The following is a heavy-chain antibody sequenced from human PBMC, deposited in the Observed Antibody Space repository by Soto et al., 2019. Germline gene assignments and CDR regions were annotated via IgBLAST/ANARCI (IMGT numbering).Heavy chain of an antibody. V-gene: IGHV4-34*01. CDR1: GGSFSGYY. J-gene: IGHJ4*02. D-gene: IGHD3-22*01. CDR2: IDHSGST. Sequence: QVQLQQWGAGLLKPSETLSLTCAVSGGSFSGYYWRWIRQPPGKGLEWIGEIDHSGSTSYNPSLKSRVSMSGDTSKNQFSLNLNSVTAADTAVYVCARRITKIVVVFDYWGQGTLVTVSS. CDR3: ARRITKIVVVFDY.